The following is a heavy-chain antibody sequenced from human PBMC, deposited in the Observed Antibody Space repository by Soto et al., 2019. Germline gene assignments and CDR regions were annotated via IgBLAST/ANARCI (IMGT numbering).Heavy chain of an antibody. Sequence: GGSVRLSCVYSRFVYSGYSMNCVRQSPGKGLEWVSYISSSSSTIYYADSVKGRFTISRDNAKNSLYLQMNSLRDEDSAVYYCARVWVAVAATDYWGQGTLVTVSS. CDR2: ISSSSSTI. CDR3: ARVWVAVAATDY. V-gene: IGHV3-48*02. J-gene: IGHJ4*02. CDR1: RFVYSGYS. D-gene: IGHD6-19*01.